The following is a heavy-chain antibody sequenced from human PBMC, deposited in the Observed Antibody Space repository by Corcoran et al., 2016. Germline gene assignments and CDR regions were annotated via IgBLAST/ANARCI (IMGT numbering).Heavy chain of an antibody. CDR2: INSNSGAS. CDR3: TRGGGYYGSVYYYGMGV. V-gene: IGHV1-2*02. Sequence: QVQLEQSGAEVKKPGASVKVSCKASGYTFTGYYLHWVRQAPGQGLEWMGWINSNSGASSYAQRFEGRVTMTRDTSISTAYMELRSLRSDDTAVYYCTRGGGYYGSVYYYGMGVWGQGTTVTVSS. J-gene: IGHJ6*02. D-gene: IGHD3-10*01. CDR1: GYTFTGYY.